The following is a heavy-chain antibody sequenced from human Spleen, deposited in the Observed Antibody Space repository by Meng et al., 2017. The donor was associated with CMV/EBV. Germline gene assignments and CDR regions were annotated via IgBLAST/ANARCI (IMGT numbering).Heavy chain of an antibody. J-gene: IGHJ4*02. CDR1: FGFGSCR. D-gene: IGHD3-3*01. Sequence: FGFGSCRMNWVRPAPGGGLEWVSDIGSSSNTIHYVDSVKGRFTISRDNAKNSLYLQMNNLRADDTAVYYCARVKSGSGYYPNWAFDFWGQGTLVTVSS. V-gene: IGHV3-48*04. CDR3: ARVKSGSGYYPNWAFDF. CDR2: IGSSSNTI.